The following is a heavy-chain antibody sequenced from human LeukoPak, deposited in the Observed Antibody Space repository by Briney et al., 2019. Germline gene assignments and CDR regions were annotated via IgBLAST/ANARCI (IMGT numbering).Heavy chain of an antibody. CDR2: ISVSGGST. J-gene: IGHJ4*02. V-gene: IGHV3-23*01. D-gene: IGHD3-16*01. CDR3: TRAQGSWFGTPSYYFDY. Sequence: GGSLRLSCEASGFTFCTYVMSWVRQVPGKGLEWVSVISVSGGSTYYADSVKGLFTISRDNSKNTLFLQLNSLRPEDSAIYYCTRAQGSWFGTPSYYFDYWGPGTLVTVSS. CDR1: GFTFCTYV.